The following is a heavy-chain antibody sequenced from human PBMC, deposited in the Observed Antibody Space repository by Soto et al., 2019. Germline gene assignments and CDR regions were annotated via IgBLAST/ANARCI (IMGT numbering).Heavy chain of an antibody. CDR3: AKKGSTSV. J-gene: IGHJ4*02. CDR1: GGSLYGFY. D-gene: IGHD6-13*01. V-gene: IGHV4-59*01. Sequence: SETLSLTCTVSGGSLYGFYWSWIRQPPGKGLDWIGHIYYDGRTAYNPSLESRVSISVATSKNEFSLRLNSVTETDTAFYYCAKKGSTSVWGQGKLVTVS. CDR2: IYYDGRT.